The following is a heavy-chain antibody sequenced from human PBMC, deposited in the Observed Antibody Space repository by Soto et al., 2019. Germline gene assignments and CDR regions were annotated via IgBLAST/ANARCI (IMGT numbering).Heavy chain of an antibody. D-gene: IGHD2-2*01. CDR3: ATLYHFDP. CDR2: IKSKSDGGAT. V-gene: IGHV3-15*07. J-gene: IGHJ5*02. Sequence: GGCLRLSCAASGFTFSNAWMHWVRQAPGKGLEWVGRIKSKSDGGATNYAAPVQGRFTISRDDPRNTLYLQMNSLKTEDTAVYYCATLYHFDPWGQGTLVTVSS. CDR1: GFTFSNAW.